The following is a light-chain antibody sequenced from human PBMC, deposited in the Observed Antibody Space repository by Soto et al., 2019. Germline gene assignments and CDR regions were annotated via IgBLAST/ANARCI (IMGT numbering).Light chain of an antibody. CDR3: QQSYTTPLI. V-gene: IGKV1-39*01. Sequence: IQMTQSPSSRSASVGDRGSSACRASQSISTYLSWYQQKPAKAPKLLIYAASTLQTGVPSRFSGSGSGTDFTLTISSLQPEDFATYYCQQSYTTPLIFGGGTKVDIK. CDR1: QSISTY. J-gene: IGKJ4*01. CDR2: AAS.